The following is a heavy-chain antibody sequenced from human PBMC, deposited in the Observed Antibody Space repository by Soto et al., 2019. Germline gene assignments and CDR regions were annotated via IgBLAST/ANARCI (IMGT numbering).Heavy chain of an antibody. V-gene: IGHV6-1*01. CDR1: GDSVSTNIAA. Sequence: SQTLSLTYAISGDSVSTNIAAWSWIRQSPSRGLEWLGRTLYRSSKRYNEYAVSVKSRMTINPDTSKNQFSLQLNTVTPEDTPVYYRAREAAATLNCPHRMDVWGRGTAVTVSS. CDR3: AREAAATLNCPHRMDV. J-gene: IGHJ6*02. CDR2: TLYRSSKRYN. D-gene: IGHD1-26*01.